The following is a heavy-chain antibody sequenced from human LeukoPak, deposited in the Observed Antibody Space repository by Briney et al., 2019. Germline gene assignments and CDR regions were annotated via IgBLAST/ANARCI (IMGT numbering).Heavy chain of an antibody. Sequence: GGSLRLSCAASGFTFSSYGMHWVRQAPGKGLEWVAVVSYDGYNTDYGDSVKGRFTISRDNSNNTVYLQMSSLSADDTAVYFCAKARYRTRLDNWGQGTLVTVSS. J-gene: IGHJ4*02. CDR2: VSYDGYNT. CDR3: AKARYRTRLDN. CDR1: GFTFSSYG. D-gene: IGHD4-11*01. V-gene: IGHV3-30*18.